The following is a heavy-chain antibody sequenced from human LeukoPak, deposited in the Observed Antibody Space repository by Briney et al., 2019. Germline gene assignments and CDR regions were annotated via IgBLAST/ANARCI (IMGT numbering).Heavy chain of an antibody. Sequence: GRSLRLSCAASGFTFDDYAMHWVRQAPGKGLEWVSGISWNSGSIGYADSVKGRFTISRDNAKHSLYLQMNSLRSEDMALYYCVKGYCSGGTCYFDYWGQGTLVTVSS. CDR2: ISWNSGSI. CDR1: GFTFDDYA. J-gene: IGHJ4*02. CDR3: VKGYCSGGTCYFDY. D-gene: IGHD2-15*01. V-gene: IGHV3-9*03.